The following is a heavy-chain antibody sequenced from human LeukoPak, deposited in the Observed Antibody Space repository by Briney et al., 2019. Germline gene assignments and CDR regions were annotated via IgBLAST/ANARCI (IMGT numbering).Heavy chain of an antibody. J-gene: IGHJ5*02. D-gene: IGHD2-15*01. CDR3: ARGPARISKGNWFDP. Sequence: SVKVSCKASGGTFSSYAISWVRQAPGQGLEWMGGIIPIFGTANYAQKFQGRVTITADESASTAYMELSSLRSEDTAVYYCARGPARISKGNWFDPWGQGTLVTVSS. V-gene: IGHV1-69*13. CDR1: GGTFSSYA. CDR2: IIPIFGTA.